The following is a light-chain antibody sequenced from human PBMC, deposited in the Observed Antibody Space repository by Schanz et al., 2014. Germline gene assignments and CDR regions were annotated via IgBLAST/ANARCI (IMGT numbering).Light chain of an antibody. CDR2: DAS. CDR1: QSVTSW. CDR3: QQYNSWPGT. Sequence: EIVLTQSPATLSLSPGERATLSCRASQSVTSWLAWYQQKPGQAPRLLIYDASNRATGIPARFSGSGSGADFTLTISSLQSEDFAVYYCQQYNSWPGTFGQGTKLEIK. V-gene: IGKV3-11*01. J-gene: IGKJ2*01.